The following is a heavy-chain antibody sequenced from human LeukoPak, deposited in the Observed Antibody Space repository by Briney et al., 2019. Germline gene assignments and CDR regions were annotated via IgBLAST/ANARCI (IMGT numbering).Heavy chain of an antibody. D-gene: IGHD3-3*01. CDR2: ISSSRSTI. Sequence: PGGSLRLSCAGSGFTFNTYSMNWVRQAPGKGLEWVSYISSSRSTIYYADSVKGRFTVSRDNSKNTLYLQMNSLRAEDTAVYYCAREHKEVTIFGVVIHYGMDVWGQGTTVTVSS. V-gene: IGHV3-48*01. CDR3: AREHKEVTIFGVVIHYGMDV. J-gene: IGHJ6*02. CDR1: GFTFNTYS.